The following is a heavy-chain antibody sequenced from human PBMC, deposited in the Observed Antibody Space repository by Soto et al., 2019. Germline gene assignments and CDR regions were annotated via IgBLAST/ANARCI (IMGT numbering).Heavy chain of an antibody. D-gene: IGHD1-26*01. Sequence: QVQLQESGPGLVKPSGTLSLTCAVSGGSISSSAWWSWVRQPPGKGLEWIGDIYLSGTTNYNSSLKSRVTISMNESKNQLSLILIYVTAADTAVYDCVRGPDKVWDWGQGTLVTVSS. CDR2: IYLSGTT. J-gene: IGHJ4*02. CDR1: GGSISSSAW. V-gene: IGHV4-4*02. CDR3: VRGPDKVWD.